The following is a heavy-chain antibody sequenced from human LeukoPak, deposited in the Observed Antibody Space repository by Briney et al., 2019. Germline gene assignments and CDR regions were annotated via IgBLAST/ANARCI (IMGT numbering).Heavy chain of an antibody. J-gene: IGHJ4*02. V-gene: IGHV3-23*01. Sequence: GESLRLSCTASGFAFSNHAMSWVRQAPGKGLEWVSSISISGGTTYYADSVKGRFTISRENSKSTLYLQMNSLRAEDTAVYYCARGGPAGVATNDYWGQGTLVTVSS. D-gene: IGHD5-24*01. CDR1: GFAFSNHA. CDR3: ARGGPAGVATNDY. CDR2: ISISGGTT.